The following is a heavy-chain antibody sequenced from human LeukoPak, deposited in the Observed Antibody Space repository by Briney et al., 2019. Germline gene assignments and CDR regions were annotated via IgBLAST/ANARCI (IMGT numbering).Heavy chain of an antibody. V-gene: IGHV1-24*01. J-gene: IGHJ5*02. CDR3: ARGRQWLVKASGNWFDP. Sequence: ASVKVSCKVSGYTLTELSMHWVRQAPGKGLEWMGGFDPEDGETIYAQKFQGRVTMTRDTSTSTVYMELSSLRSEDTAVYYCARGRQWLVKASGNWFDPWGQGTLVTVSS. CDR2: FDPEDGET. D-gene: IGHD6-19*01. CDR1: GYTLTELS.